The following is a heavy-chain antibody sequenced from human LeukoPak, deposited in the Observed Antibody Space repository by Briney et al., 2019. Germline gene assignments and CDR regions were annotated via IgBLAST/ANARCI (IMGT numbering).Heavy chain of an antibody. J-gene: IGHJ4*02. CDR1: GFTVSNNY. D-gene: IGHD5-18*01. CDR2: ITGSGGST. CDR3: AKGKIPLGYSYGPDY. V-gene: IGHV3-23*01. Sequence: GGSLRLSCSASGFTVSNNYMSWVRQAPGKGLEWVSAITGSGGSTYYADSVKGRFTISRDNSKNTLYLQMNSLRAEDTAVYYCAKGKIPLGYSYGPDYWGQGTLVTVS.